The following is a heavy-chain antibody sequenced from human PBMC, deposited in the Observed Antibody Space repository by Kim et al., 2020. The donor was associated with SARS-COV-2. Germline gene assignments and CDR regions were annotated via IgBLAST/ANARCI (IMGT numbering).Heavy chain of an antibody. V-gene: IGHV3-23*01. CDR3: TKLPYSYAVDV. Sequence: GGSLRLSCAASGFTFGTYGMSWVRQAPGKGLEWVSHISRTGTSTYYADSVKGRFTISRDISRNTLYLQMSSLRADDTALYYCTKLPYSYAVDVWGLGTTVTVSS. CDR1: GFTFGTYG. CDR2: ISRTGTST. J-gene: IGHJ6*02.